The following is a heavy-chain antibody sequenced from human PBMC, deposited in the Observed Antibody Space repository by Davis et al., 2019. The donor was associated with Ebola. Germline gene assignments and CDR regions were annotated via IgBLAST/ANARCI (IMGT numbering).Heavy chain of an antibody. D-gene: IGHD6-25*01. CDR1: GYTFSSYG. CDR2: ISGYEDNT. V-gene: IGHV1-18*01. Sequence: ASVKVSCKASGYTFSSYGISWVRQAPGQGLEWMGWISGYEDNTNYAPRFQGRITLTKDRATSTVYMELRSLTSDDTAVYYCARDLAASSGAHFFYFGMDVWGEGTSAAVSS. CDR3: ARDLAASSGAHFFYFGMDV. J-gene: IGHJ6*04.